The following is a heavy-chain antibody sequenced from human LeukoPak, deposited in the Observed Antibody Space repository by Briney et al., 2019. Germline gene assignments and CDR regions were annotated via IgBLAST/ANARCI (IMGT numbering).Heavy chain of an antibody. J-gene: IGHJ4*02. V-gene: IGHV3-30*02. CDR1: GFTFSSYG. CDR3: ARDLVGGWDDSSGYYYGYFDY. D-gene: IGHD3-22*01. Sequence: GGSLRLSCAASGFTFSSYGMHWVRQAPGKGLEWVAFIRYDGSNKYYADSVKGRFTISRDNSKDTLYLQMNSLRAEDTAVYYCARDLVGGWDDSSGYYYGYFDYWGQGTLVTVSS. CDR2: IRYDGSNK.